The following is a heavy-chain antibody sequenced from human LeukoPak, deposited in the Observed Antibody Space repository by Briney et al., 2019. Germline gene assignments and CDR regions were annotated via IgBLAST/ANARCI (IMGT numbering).Heavy chain of an antibody. Sequence: GGSLRLSCPASGFTFGSCGMHWVRQAPGKGLKWVAFIRYDGSNKYYADSVKGRFTISRDNSKNTLYLQMYSLRAEDTAVYYCAKDRVDTAMTRYFDYWGQGTLVTVSS. CDR1: GFTFGSCG. V-gene: IGHV3-30*02. CDR3: AKDRVDTAMTRYFDY. CDR2: IRYDGSNK. D-gene: IGHD5-18*01. J-gene: IGHJ4*02.